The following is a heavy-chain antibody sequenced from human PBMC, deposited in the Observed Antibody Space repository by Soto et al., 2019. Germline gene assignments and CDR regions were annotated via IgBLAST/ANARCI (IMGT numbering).Heavy chain of an antibody. D-gene: IGHD2-2*01. Sequence: SGTPSPTCPVSGGSMRSYYWGWVRQTPGKGLEWIGTIYYMGIAYYNPSLRSRVTISIDTSKNQFSLKLSSVTAADTAIYYCARRAYQVIGWFDPWGQGTLVTVSS. CDR1: GGSMRSYY. J-gene: IGHJ5*02. CDR2: IYYMGIA. CDR3: ARRAYQVIGWFDP. V-gene: IGHV4-39*01.